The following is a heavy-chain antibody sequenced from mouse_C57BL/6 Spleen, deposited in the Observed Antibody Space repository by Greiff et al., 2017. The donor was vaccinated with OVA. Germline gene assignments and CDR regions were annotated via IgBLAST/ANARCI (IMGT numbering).Heavy chain of an antibody. Sequence: VQLQQPGAELVKPGASVKLSCKASGYTFTSYWMHWVKQRPGRGLEWIGRIDPSRGGTKYNEKFKSKATLTVDKPSSTAYMQLSSLTSEDSAVYYCARSSSYYGTFDYWGQGTTLTVSS. J-gene: IGHJ2*01. D-gene: IGHD1-1*01. V-gene: IGHV1-72*01. CDR2: IDPSRGGT. CDR1: GYTFTSYW. CDR3: ARSSSYYGTFDY.